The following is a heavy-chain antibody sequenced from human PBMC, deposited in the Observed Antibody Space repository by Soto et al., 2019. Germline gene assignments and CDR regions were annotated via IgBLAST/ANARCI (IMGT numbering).Heavy chain of an antibody. CDR1: GYTFTSYA. J-gene: IGHJ6*02. CDR2: INAGNGNT. D-gene: IGHD3-3*01. Sequence: ASVKVSCKASGYTFTSYAMHWVRQAPGQRLEWMGWINAGNGNTKYSQKFQGRVTITGDTSASTAYMELSSLRSEDTAVYYCARGKVLRFLEWLPPYYYGMDVWGQGTTVTVSS. V-gene: IGHV1-3*01. CDR3: ARGKVLRFLEWLPPYYYGMDV.